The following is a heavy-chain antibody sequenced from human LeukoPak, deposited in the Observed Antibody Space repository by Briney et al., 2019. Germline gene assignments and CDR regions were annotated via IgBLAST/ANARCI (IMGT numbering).Heavy chain of an antibody. Sequence: EASVKVSCKASGYTFTSYGISWVRQAPGQGLEWMGWISAYNGNTNYEQKLQGRVTMTTDTSTSTAYMELRSLRSDDTAVYYCARERESSSWPSYYYYYGMDVWGKGTTVTVSS. D-gene: IGHD6-13*01. CDR2: ISAYNGNT. J-gene: IGHJ6*04. CDR1: GYTFTSYG. V-gene: IGHV1-18*04. CDR3: ARERESSSWPSYYYYYGMDV.